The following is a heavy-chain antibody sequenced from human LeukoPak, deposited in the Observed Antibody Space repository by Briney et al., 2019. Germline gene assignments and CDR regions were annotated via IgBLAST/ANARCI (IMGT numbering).Heavy chain of an antibody. V-gene: IGHV3-15*07. CDR3: TTETLRMGYYYGMDV. CDR2: IKSKTDGGTT. D-gene: IGHD3-16*01. Sequence: PGGSLRLSCAASGFTFSNAWMYWVRQAPGKGLEWVGRIKSKTDGGTTDYAAPVKGRFTISRDDSKNTLYLQMNSLKTEDTAVYYCTTETLRMGYYYGMDVWVQGTTVNVSS. CDR1: GFTFSNAW. J-gene: IGHJ6*02.